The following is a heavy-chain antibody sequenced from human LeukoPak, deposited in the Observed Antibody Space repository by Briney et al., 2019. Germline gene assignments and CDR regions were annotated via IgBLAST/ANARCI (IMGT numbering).Heavy chain of an antibody. CDR3: QRTAYDILTGEIHNWFDP. V-gene: IGHV1-3*01. J-gene: IGHJ5*02. CDR1: GYTFTSFA. Sequence: GASVKVSCKASGYTFTSFAIHWVRQAPGQRLEWMGWINAGNGNTKYSQKFQGRVTISRDTSTSTAYMELSSLRSEDTVLYFCQRTAYDILTGEIHNWFDPWGQGTLVTVSS. D-gene: IGHD3-9*01. CDR2: INAGNGNT.